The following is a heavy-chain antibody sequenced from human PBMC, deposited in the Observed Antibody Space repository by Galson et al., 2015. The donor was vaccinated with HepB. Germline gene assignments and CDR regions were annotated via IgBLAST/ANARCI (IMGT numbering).Heavy chain of an antibody. V-gene: IGHV3-15*01. CDR1: GFTFSNAW. Sequence: SLRLSCAASGFTFSNAWMSWVRQAPGKGLEWVGRIKSKTDGGTTDYAAPVKGRFTISRDDSKNTLYLQMNSLKTEDTAVYYCTTGPRRTLCSSTSCYGYWGQGTLVTVSS. J-gene: IGHJ4*02. D-gene: IGHD2-2*01. CDR3: TTGPRRTLCSSTSCYGY. CDR2: IKSKTDGGTT.